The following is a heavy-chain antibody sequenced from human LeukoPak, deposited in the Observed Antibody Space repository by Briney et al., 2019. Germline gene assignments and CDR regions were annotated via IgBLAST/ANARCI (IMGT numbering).Heavy chain of an antibody. CDR3: ARIPLHFNAFDI. J-gene: IGHJ3*02. V-gene: IGHV1-18*01. D-gene: IGHD4-11*01. Sequence: ASVKVSCKASGYTFTSYGISWVRQAPGQGLEWMGWISAYNGNTNYAQKLQGRVTMTTDTSTSTAYMELRSLRSYDTAVYYCARIPLHFNAFDIWGQGTMVTVSS. CDR2: ISAYNGNT. CDR1: GYTFTSYG.